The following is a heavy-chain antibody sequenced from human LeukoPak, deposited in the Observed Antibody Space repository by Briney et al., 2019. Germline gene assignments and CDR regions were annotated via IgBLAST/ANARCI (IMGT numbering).Heavy chain of an antibody. D-gene: IGHD6-6*01. J-gene: IGHJ4*02. Sequence: GGSLRPSCVGSGFNFIDHAMHWVRQAPGKGLEYVSGLSSNGGTTYYVNSVKDRFTISRDNSKNTLYLQMGSLRVEDMAVYYCARWTAARTLDYWGQGTLVTVSS. V-gene: IGHV3-64*01. CDR2: LSSNGGTT. CDR3: ARWTAARTLDY. CDR1: GFNFIDHA.